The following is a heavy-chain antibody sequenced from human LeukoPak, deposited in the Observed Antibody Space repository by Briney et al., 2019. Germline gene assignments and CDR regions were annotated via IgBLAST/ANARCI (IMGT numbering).Heavy chain of an antibody. CDR1: GDSISSDTYY. V-gene: IGHV4-61*02. D-gene: IGHD6-6*01. J-gene: IGHJ4*02. CDR3: ARVIAARRGDFEY. Sequence: PSQTLSLTCTVSGDSISSDTYYWTWIRQPAGKGLEWIGRIYISGNTNYNPSLKSRVTISVDTSKNQFSLNLNSVTAADTAVYYCARVIAARRGDFEYWGQGTLVTVSS. CDR2: IYISGNT.